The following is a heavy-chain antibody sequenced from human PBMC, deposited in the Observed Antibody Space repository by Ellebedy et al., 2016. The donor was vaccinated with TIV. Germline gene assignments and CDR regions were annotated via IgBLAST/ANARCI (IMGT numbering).Heavy chain of an antibody. CDR2: ISSDGSRK. J-gene: IGHJ4*02. Sequence: GESLKISCAASGFTFRRYGMHWVRQAPGKGLEWVAVISSDGSRKSYADSVKERFTISRDNSKNTLFVQMNSLRVEDTAVYYCAKPSDPNPGYSASWATYFDSWGQGTLVTVSS. D-gene: IGHD6-13*01. CDR3: AKPSDPNPGYSASWATYFDS. V-gene: IGHV3-30*18. CDR1: GFTFRRYG.